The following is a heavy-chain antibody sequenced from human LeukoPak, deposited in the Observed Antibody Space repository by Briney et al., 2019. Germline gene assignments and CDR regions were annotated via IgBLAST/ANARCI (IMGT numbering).Heavy chain of an antibody. CDR3: ARHNPYFDY. Sequence: SETLSLTCTDSVGSISSGTYYSGWIRQPPGKGLECIGNFHYSGSTYSGSTYYNPSLKSRFTISVYTSKNQFSLKLNSVTAADTAVYYCARHNPYFDYWGQATLVTLSS. CDR1: VGSISSGTYY. J-gene: IGHJ4*02. V-gene: IGHV4-39*01. D-gene: IGHD1-14*01. CDR2: FHYSGSTYSGST.